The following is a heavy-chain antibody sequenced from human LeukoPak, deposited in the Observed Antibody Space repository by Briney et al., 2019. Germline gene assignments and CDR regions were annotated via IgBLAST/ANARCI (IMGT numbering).Heavy chain of an antibody. Sequence: SETLSLTCTVSGGSISSYYWSWIRQPPGKGLEWIGRIYGSGSTTYNPSLKSRVRLSVDTSKNHFSLNLSSVTAADTAVYYCARSDGYGLVGIWGQGTMVTVSS. J-gene: IGHJ3*02. V-gene: IGHV4-4*07. CDR1: GGSISSYY. D-gene: IGHD3-10*01. CDR2: IYGSGST. CDR3: ARSDGYGLVGI.